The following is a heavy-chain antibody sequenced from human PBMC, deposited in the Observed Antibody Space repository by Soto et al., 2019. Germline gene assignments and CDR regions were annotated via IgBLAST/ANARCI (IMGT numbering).Heavy chain of an antibody. CDR3: ARVYCSSTSCYIFNWFDP. V-gene: IGHV6-1*01. D-gene: IGHD2-2*02. CDR2: TYYRSKWYN. Sequence: SQTLSLTCAISGDSVSSNSAAWNWIRQSPSRGLEWLGRTYYRSKWYNDYAVSVKSRITINPDTSKNQFSLQLNSVTPEDTAVYYCARVYCSSTSCYIFNWFDPWGQGTLVTVFS. CDR1: GDSVSSNSAA. J-gene: IGHJ5*02.